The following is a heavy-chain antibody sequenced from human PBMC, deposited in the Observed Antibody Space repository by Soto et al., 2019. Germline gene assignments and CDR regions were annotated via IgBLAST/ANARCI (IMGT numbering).Heavy chain of an antibody. CDR2: IYYTGST. CDR1: RGSISSYY. Sequence: SETLSLTCTVSRGSISSYYWTWIRQPPGKRLEWIGYIYYTGSTNYNPSLRGRVTMSVDTSKNQFSLKLSSVTAADTAVYYCARGEERVAMALGNWGQGTVVTVSS. J-gene: IGHJ4*02. D-gene: IGHD5-18*01. CDR3: ARGEERVAMALGN. V-gene: IGHV4-59*01.